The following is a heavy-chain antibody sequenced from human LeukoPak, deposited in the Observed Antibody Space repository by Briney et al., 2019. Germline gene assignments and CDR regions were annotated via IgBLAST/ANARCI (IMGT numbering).Heavy chain of an antibody. CDR2: IKPDGSER. CDR1: GFFFSNFW. D-gene: IGHD4-17*01. V-gene: IGHV3-7*01. CDR3: ARDYGLSFDY. Sequence: GGSLRLSCAASGFFFSNFWMSWVRQALGKGLEWVAIIKPDGSERYYVDSVKGRFTISRDNAKNSLYLQMNSLRAEDTAVYYCARDYGLSFDYWGQGTLVTVSS. J-gene: IGHJ4*02.